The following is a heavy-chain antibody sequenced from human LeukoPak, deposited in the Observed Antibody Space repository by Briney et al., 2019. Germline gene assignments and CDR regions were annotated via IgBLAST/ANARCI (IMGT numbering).Heavy chain of an antibody. CDR2: ISSISTFI. V-gene: IGHV3-21*01. CDR3: ARDYFDSSDYPQTYYYYYMDV. D-gene: IGHD3-22*01. J-gene: IGHJ6*03. CDR1: GITFSRYR. Sequence: ADSLRLFCAASGITFSRYRMKWVRQAPGKGLEWVASISSISTFIYSADSVKGRFTISRDTAKNSLFLQMNRLRAEDTAIYYCARDYFDSSDYPQTYYYYYMDVWGKGTTVTVSS.